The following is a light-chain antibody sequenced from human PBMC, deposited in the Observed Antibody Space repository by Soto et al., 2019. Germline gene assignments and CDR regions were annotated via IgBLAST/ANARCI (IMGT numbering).Light chain of an antibody. CDR2: KAS. V-gene: IGKV1-5*03. Sequence: DIQMTQSPSTLSASVGDRVTITCRASQSISTWLAWYQQKAGKAPKLLIYKASSLEGGVSSRFSGSGSGTEFNITLSSLQPDDFATYYCQQYNTYPLTFGGGTTVDIK. CDR1: QSISTW. J-gene: IGKJ4*01. CDR3: QQYNTYPLT.